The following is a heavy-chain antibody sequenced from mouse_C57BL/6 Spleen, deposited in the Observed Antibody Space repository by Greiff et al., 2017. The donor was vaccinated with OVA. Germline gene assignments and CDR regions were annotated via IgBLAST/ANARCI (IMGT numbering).Heavy chain of an antibody. CDR1: GFTFSSYA. J-gene: IGHJ4*01. CDR2: ISDGGSYT. V-gene: IGHV5-4*01. CDR3: ARENYGSSYSYAMDY. Sequence: EVKLVESGGGLVKPGGSLKLSCAASGFTFSSYAMSWVRQTPEKRLEWVATISDGGSYTYYPDNVKGRFTISRDSAKNNLYLQMSHLKSEDTAMYYCARENYGSSYSYAMDYWGQGTSVTVSS. D-gene: IGHD1-1*01.